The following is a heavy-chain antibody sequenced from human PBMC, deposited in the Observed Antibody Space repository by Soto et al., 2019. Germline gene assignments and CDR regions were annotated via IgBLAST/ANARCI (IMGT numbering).Heavy chain of an antibody. Sequence: QVQLVESGGGLVKPGGSLRLSCAASGFTFSDYYMSWIRQAPGKGLEWVSYISSSSSYTNYADSVKGRFTISRDNAKNSLYRQMNSLRAEDTAVYYCATDCSGGSCYSDYWGQGTLVTVSS. CDR1: GFTFSDYY. V-gene: IGHV3-11*05. D-gene: IGHD2-15*01. J-gene: IGHJ4*02. CDR3: ATDCSGGSCYSDY. CDR2: ISSSSSYT.